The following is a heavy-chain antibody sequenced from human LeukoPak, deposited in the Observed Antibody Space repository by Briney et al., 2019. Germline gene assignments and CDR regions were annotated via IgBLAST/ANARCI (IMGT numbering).Heavy chain of an antibody. J-gene: IGHJ4*02. CDR2: IYYNGIT. V-gene: IGHV4-59*08. Sequence: SETLSLTCTVSGDSISSYYWSWIRQPPGMGLEWIGYIYYNGITNYNPSLKSRVSISVDTSKNQFSLKLSSVTAADTAVYYCARRGLYDSTGYYSFDYWGQGSLVTVSS. CDR1: GDSISSYY. D-gene: IGHD3-22*01. CDR3: ARRGLYDSTGYYSFDY.